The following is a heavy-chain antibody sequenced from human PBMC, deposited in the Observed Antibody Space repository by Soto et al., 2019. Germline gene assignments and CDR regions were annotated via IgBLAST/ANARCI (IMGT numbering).Heavy chain of an antibody. CDR3: ARDRKKGSWYVASYYFDY. V-gene: IGHV1-18*01. D-gene: IGHD6-13*01. CDR1: GYTFTSYG. J-gene: IGHJ4*02. CDR2: ISAYNGNT. Sequence: ASVKVSCKASGYTFTSYGISWVRQAPGQGLEWMGWISAYNGNTNYAQKLQGRVTMTTDTSTSTAYMELRSLRSDDTAVYYCARDRKKGSWYVASYYFDYWGQGTLVTVSS.